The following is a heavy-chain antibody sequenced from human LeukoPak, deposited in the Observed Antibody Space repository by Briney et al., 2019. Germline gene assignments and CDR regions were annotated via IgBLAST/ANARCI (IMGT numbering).Heavy chain of an antibody. Sequence: GESLKISCMGSGYSFTNYWIGWVRQMPGKGLEWMGIIYPDDSDTRYSPSFQGQVTISPDKSVSTAYLQWSSLNASDTAMYYCARHGGNQLLSSWFDPWGQGTLVTVSS. D-gene: IGHD2-2*01. CDR3: ARHGGNQLLSSWFDP. CDR2: IYPDDSDT. J-gene: IGHJ5*02. CDR1: GYSFTNYW. V-gene: IGHV5-51*01.